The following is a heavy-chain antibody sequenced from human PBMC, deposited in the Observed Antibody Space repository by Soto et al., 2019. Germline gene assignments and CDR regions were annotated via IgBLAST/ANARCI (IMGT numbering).Heavy chain of an antibody. J-gene: IGHJ4*02. D-gene: IGHD3-3*01. V-gene: IGHV4-34*01. CDR1: GGSFSGYY. Sequence: QVQLQQWGAGLLKPSETLSLTCAVYGGSFSGYYWSWIRQPPGKGLEWIGEINHSGSTNYNPSLKSRVTISVDTSKNQFSLKLSSVTAADTAVYYCAREPVLRFLEWLSRTYYFDYWGQGTLVTVSS. CDR3: AREPVLRFLEWLSRTYYFDY. CDR2: INHSGST.